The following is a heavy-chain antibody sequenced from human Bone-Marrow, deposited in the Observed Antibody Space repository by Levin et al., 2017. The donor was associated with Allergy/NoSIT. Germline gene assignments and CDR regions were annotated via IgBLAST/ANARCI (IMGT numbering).Heavy chain of an antibody. V-gene: IGHV3-49*03. CDR1: GFTFGDYA. J-gene: IGHJ6*03. CDR2: IRSKAYGGTT. Sequence: PGGSLRLSCTASGFTFGDYAMSWFRQAPGKGLEWVGFIRSKAYGGTTEYAASVKGRFTISTDDSRRIAYLQMNSLKTEDTAVYYCTRAPFRRYMDVWGKGTTVTVSS. CDR3: TRAPFRRYMDV.